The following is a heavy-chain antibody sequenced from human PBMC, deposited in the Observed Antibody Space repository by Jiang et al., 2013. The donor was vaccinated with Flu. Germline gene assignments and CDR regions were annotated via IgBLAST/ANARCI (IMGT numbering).Heavy chain of an antibody. V-gene: IGHV2-5*02. CDR2: IYWDDDK. Sequence: KPTQTLTLTCTFSGFSLSTSGVGVGWIRQPPGKALEWLALIYWDDDKRYSPSLKSRLTITKDTSKNQVVLTMTNMDPVDTATYYCARQPGSTTGTRGWFDPWGQGTLVTVSS. J-gene: IGHJ5*02. CDR1: GFSLSTSGVG. CDR3: ARQPGSTTGTRGWFDP. D-gene: IGHD1-1*01.